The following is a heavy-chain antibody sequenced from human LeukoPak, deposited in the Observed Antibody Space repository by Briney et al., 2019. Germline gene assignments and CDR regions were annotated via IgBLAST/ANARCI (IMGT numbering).Heavy chain of an antibody. J-gene: IGHJ5*02. CDR1: GGSMNNYY. Sequence: SETLSLTCTVSGGSMNNYYWNWIRQSAGKGLEWIGYIYTRGTTNYNPSLKSRLTMSVDTSRNQFSLKLSSVPAADTAVYYCARADRGYCSGASCYGFDPWGQGTLVTVSS. V-gene: IGHV4-4*07. CDR3: ARADRGYCSGASCYGFDP. CDR2: IYTRGTT. D-gene: IGHD2-15*01.